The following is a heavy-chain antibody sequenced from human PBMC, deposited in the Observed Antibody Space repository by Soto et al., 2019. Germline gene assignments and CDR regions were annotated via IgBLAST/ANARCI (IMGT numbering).Heavy chain of an antibody. D-gene: IGHD3-3*01. CDR2: INPGRGAA. V-gene: IGHV1-46*01. Sequence: QVQLVQSGAEVKKPGASVKISCTASGYTVTTHYMHWVRQAPGRGLEWMGAINPGRGAAKYTQTFQARVTITRDTSTNTVYMEMSALRSEDTAVFYCARGGEVGVAGSAAFDMWGQGTMVTVSS. CDR1: GYTVTTHY. CDR3: ARGGEVGVAGSAAFDM. J-gene: IGHJ3*02.